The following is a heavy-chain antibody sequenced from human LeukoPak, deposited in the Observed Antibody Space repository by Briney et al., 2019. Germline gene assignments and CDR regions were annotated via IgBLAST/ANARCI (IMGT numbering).Heavy chain of an antibody. V-gene: IGHV4-4*07. CDR3: ARDIGQQLVHFDF. CDR2: ILTSGTT. J-gene: IGHJ4*02. D-gene: IGHD6-13*01. CDR1: GGSVSSYY. Sequence: SETLSLTCTVSGGSVSSYYWSWIRRPAGKGLEWIGCILTSGTTDYNPSLKSRVTMSVDSSKNHFYLKLTSLTAADTAVYYCARDIGQQLVHFDFWGQGTLVTVSS.